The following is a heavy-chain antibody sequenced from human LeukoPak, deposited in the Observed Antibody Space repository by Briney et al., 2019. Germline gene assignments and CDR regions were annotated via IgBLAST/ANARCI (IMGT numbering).Heavy chain of an antibody. Sequence: GGSLRLSCAASGFIFSNYAMNWVRQAPGKGLEWVSATSGSGGSTYYADSVKGRLTISRDNSKNTLYLQMNSLRAEDTAVYYCAKDLAESGSHSFDYWGQGTLVTVSS. CDR1: GFIFSNYA. D-gene: IGHD1-26*01. CDR2: TSGSGGST. CDR3: AKDLAESGSHSFDY. J-gene: IGHJ4*02. V-gene: IGHV3-23*01.